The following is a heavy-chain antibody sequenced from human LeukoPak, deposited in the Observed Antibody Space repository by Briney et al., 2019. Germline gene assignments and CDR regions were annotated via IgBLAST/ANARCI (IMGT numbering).Heavy chain of an antibody. J-gene: IGHJ6*04. D-gene: IGHD1/OR15-1a*01. V-gene: IGHV3-7*03. CDR2: IKKVGSGI. CDR1: GFPFSNSW. CDR3: AGGNSMDV. Sequence: PGGSLRLSCAVSGFPFSNSWMYWVRQAPGKGLEGVANIKKVGSGISYVDSVKGRFIISRDNARNSLYLQMNSLRVEDTAVYFCAGGNSMDVWGKGTAVTVSS.